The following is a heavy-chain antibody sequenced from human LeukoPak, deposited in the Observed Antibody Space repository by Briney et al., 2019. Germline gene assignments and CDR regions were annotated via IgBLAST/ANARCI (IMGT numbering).Heavy chain of an antibody. V-gene: IGHV4-59*01. CDR3: ARSSYYYAADAFDI. CDR1: GGSISSYY. D-gene: IGHD3-10*01. CDR2: IYYSGST. J-gene: IGHJ3*02. Sequence: SETLSLTCTVSGGSISSYYWSWIRRPPGKGLEWIGYIYYSGSTNYNPSLKSRVTISVDTSKNQFSLKLSSVTAADTAVYYCARSSYYYAADAFDIWGQGTMVTVSS.